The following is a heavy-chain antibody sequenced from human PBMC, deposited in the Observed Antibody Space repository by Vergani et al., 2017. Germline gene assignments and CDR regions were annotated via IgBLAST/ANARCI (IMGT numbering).Heavy chain of an antibody. V-gene: IGHV3-66*01. CDR2: IYSGGST. Sequence: EVQVVETGGGLVQPGGSLRLSCAASGFTVSSNYMSWVRQAPGKGLEWVSVIYSGGSTYYADSVKGRFIISRDSAKNSLYLQMDSLRAEDTAVYYCAREYSSTSGRAFDFWGQGTKVTVSS. CDR1: GFTVSSNY. CDR3: AREYSSTSGRAFDF. D-gene: IGHD2-2*01. J-gene: IGHJ3*01.